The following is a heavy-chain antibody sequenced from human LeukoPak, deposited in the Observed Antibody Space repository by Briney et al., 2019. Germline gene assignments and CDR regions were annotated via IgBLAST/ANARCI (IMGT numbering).Heavy chain of an antibody. CDR2: IYTSGST. D-gene: IGHD3-10*01. V-gene: IGHV4-4*07. CDR3: ARSSRGPSTFDY. CDR1: GGSISPYY. Sequence: SETLSLTCSVSGGSISPYYWSWIRQPAGKGLEWVGRIYTSGSTNYNPSLKSRVTMSVDTSKNQFSLKLSSVTAADTAVYYCARSSRGPSTFDYWGQGTLVTVPS. J-gene: IGHJ4*02.